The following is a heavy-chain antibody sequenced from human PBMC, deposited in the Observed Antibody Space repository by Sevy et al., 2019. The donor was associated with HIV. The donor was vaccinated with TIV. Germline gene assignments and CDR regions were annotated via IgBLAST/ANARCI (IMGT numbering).Heavy chain of an antibody. D-gene: IGHD5-18*01. J-gene: IGHJ4*02. Sequence: SETLSLTCTVSGGSISSYYWSWIRQPAGKGLEWIGRIYTSGSTNYNPSLKSRVSMSVDTSKNQFSLKLSSVTAADTAVYYCARGAYSYGLFDFWAQGTLVTVSS. CDR2: IYTSGST. CDR3: ARGAYSYGLFDF. CDR1: GGSISSYY. V-gene: IGHV4-4*07.